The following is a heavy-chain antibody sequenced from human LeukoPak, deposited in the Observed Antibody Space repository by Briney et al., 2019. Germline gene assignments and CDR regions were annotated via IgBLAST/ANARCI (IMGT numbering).Heavy chain of an antibody. Sequence: SETLSLTCTVSGGSISSYYWSWIRQPPGKGLEWIGEINHSGSTNYNPSLKSRVTISVDTSKNQFSLKLSSVTAADTAVYYCASLSYSTITMVRGVIKHWGQGTLVTVSS. V-gene: IGHV4-34*01. CDR2: INHSGST. CDR3: ASLSYSTITMVRGVIKH. J-gene: IGHJ4*02. CDR1: GGSISSYY. D-gene: IGHD3-10*01.